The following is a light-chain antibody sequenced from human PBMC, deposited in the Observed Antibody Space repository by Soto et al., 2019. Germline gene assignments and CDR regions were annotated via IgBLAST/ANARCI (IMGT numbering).Light chain of an antibody. CDR1: SSDVGGYNY. V-gene: IGLV2-14*01. CDR2: DVS. Sequence: QSVLTQPASVSGSPGQSITISCTGTSSDVGGYNYFSWYQQHPGKAPNLMIYDVSNRPSGVSNRFSGSKSGNTASLTISGLQAEDEADYYCSSYTSSSTPYVFGTGTKVTVL. J-gene: IGLJ1*01. CDR3: SSYTSSSTPYV.